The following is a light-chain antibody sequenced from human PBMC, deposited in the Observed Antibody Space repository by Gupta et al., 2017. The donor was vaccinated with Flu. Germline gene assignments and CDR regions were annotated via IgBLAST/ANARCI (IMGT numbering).Light chain of an antibody. J-gene: IGKJ5*01. CDR1: QSLLHGNGYNY. V-gene: IGKV2-28*01. Sequence: VTPERPASISCRSSQSLLHGNGYNYLDWYLQKPGQSPQLLIYLGSNRASGVPDRFSGSGSGTDFILKISRVEAEDVGVYYCMQTLQVPSTFGQGTRLEIK. CDR3: MQTLQVPST. CDR2: LGS.